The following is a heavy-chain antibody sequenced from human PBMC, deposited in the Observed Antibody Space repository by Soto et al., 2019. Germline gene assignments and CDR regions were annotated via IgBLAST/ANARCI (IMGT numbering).Heavy chain of an antibody. V-gene: IGHV1-69*01. D-gene: IGHD6-6*01. J-gene: IGHJ4*02. CDR1: GGTFSSYA. Sequence: QVQLVQSGAEVKKPGSSVKVSCKASGGTFSSYAISWVRQAPGQGLEWMGGIIPIFGTANYAQKFQGRVTITADESTSTAYMGLSSLRSEDTAVYYCARGTGGRIAARLGPPFDYWGQGTLVTVSS. CDR2: IIPIFGTA. CDR3: ARGTGGRIAARLGPPFDY.